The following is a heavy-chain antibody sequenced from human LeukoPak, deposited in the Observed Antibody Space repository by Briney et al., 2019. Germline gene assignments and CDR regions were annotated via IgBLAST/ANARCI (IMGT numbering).Heavy chain of an antibody. CDR3: AKGVAVASPYYFDY. D-gene: IGHD6-19*01. CDR2: ISGSGSST. J-gene: IGHJ4*02. Sequence: GGSLRLSCAASGFTFSSYAMSWVRQAPGKGLEWVSPISGSGSSTYYADSVKGRFTISRDNSRNTLYLQMNSLRAEDTAVYYCAKGVAVASPYYFDYWGQGTLVTVSS. CDR1: GFTFSSYA. V-gene: IGHV3-23*01.